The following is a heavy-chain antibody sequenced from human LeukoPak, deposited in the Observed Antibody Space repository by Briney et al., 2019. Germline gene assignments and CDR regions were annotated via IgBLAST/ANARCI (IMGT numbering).Heavy chain of an antibody. V-gene: IGHV1-2*02. CDR1: GYTFTGYY. CDR2: INPNSGGT. J-gene: IGHJ4*02. D-gene: IGHD1-26*01. CDR3: ARGRIIVGATLSSH. Sequence: ASVKVSCKASGYTFTGYYMHWVRQAPGQGLEWMGWINPNSGGTNYAQKFQGRVTMTRDTSISTAYMELSRLRSDDTAVYYCARGRIIVGATLSSHWGQGTLVTVSS.